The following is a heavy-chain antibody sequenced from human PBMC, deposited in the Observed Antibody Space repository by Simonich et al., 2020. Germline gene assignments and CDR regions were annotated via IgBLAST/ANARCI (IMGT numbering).Heavy chain of an antibody. CDR3: ARVPFTAMVLFDY. Sequence: QVQLQESGPGLVKPSETLSLTCAVSGYSISSGYYWGWIRQPPGKGLEWNGEIYHSASTNYTPSLKSRVTISVDKSKNQFTLKLSSVTAADTAVYYCARVPFTAMVLFDYWGQGTLVTVSS. V-gene: IGHV4-38-2*01. CDR1: GYSISSGYY. J-gene: IGHJ4*02. D-gene: IGHD5-18*01. CDR2: IYHSAST.